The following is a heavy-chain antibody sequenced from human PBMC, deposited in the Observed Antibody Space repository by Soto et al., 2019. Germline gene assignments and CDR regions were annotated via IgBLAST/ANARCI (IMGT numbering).Heavy chain of an antibody. J-gene: IGHJ4*02. Sequence: EVQLLESGGGSVQPGGSLRLSCAASGFTFSNYAMTWVRQAPGKGLEWVSTMSGTAGNTYYADSVKGRFTISRDNSKNTLYLQMNSLRAEDTAVYYCAKKYYFGSGSYVFYFDYWGQGTVVTVSS. V-gene: IGHV3-23*01. CDR1: GFTFSNYA. CDR2: MSGTAGNT. D-gene: IGHD3-10*01. CDR3: AKKYYFGSGSYVFYFDY.